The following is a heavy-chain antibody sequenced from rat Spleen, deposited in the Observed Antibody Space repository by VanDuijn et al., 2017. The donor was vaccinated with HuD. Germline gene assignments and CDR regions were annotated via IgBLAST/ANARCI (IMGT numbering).Heavy chain of an antibody. V-gene: IGHV5-19*01. J-gene: IGHJ3*01. CDR1: GFSFSNYG. CDR2: ISPSGGTT. Sequence: EVQLVESGGGLVQPGRSLKLSCAASGFSFSNYGMHWIRQTPTRGLEWVASISPSGGTTYYRDSVKGRFTISRDTAKSTLYLQMDSLRSEDTATYYCATDVVNRGTTTYNWVAYWGQGTLVTVSS. CDR3: ATDVVNRGTTTYNWVAY. D-gene: IGHD1-5*01.